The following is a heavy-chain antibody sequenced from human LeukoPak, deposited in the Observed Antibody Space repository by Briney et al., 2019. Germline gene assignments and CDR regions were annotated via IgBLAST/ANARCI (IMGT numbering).Heavy chain of an antibody. Sequence: SETLSLTCSVSGGSIASSRYYWGWIRQSPGGGLEWIGTIYYSGSTYYNPSLRSRVTISADTSKNQFSLNLSPVTAADTAVYYCARHVSSDLRIVVVTSDWYFDLWGRGTLVTVSS. D-gene: IGHD2-21*02. V-gene: IGHV4-39*01. CDR1: GGSIASSRYY. CDR3: ARHVSSDLRIVVVTSDWYFDL. CDR2: IYYSGST. J-gene: IGHJ2*01.